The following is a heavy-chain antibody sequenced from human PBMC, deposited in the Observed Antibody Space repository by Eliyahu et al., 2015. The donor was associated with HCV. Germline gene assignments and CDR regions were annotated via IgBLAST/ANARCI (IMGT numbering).Heavy chain of an antibody. V-gene: IGHV4-39*01. CDR2: ISYSGST. CDR3: ARGKAWALYSMDV. CDR1: GDSISSSNYY. J-gene: IGHJ6*02. Sequence: QLQLQESGPGLVKPSETLSLTCTVSGDSISSSNYYWGWIRQPPGKGLDWIGSISYSGSTSYNPSLQSRVTISVDTPKKQFSLKLSSVTAADAAVYYCARGKAWALYSMDVWGQGTTVTVSS. D-gene: IGHD2/OR15-2a*01.